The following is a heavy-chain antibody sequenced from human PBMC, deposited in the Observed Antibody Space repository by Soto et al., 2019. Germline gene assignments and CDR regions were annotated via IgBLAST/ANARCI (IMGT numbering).Heavy chain of an antibody. CDR3: AKDRYLDHDSRGYLFDN. CDR1: GFTFNIYA. Sequence: EVQLLESGGDLIQPGGSLRLSCAASGFTFNIYAMTWVRQAPGKGLEWVSAISRYGDITYYADSVEGRFSISRDNSKNTLYLQMNSLIAEDTAVYYCAKDRYLDHDSRGYLFDNWGQGTLVTVSS. D-gene: IGHD3-22*01. CDR2: ISRYGDIT. V-gene: IGHV3-23*01. J-gene: IGHJ4*02.